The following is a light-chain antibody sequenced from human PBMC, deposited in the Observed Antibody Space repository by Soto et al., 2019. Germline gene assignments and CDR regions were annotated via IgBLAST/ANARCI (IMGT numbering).Light chain of an antibody. V-gene: IGLV1-40*01. Sequence: QAVVTQPPSVSGAPGQRVTISCTGSSSNIGAGYNVHWYQQVPGTAPKLLIYGDSNRPSGVPDRFSGSKSGTSASLAITGLQAEDEADYYGQSYDSSLSGWLFGGGTKVTV. CDR1: SSNIGAGYN. CDR2: GDS. J-gene: IGLJ3*02. CDR3: QSYDSSLSGWL.